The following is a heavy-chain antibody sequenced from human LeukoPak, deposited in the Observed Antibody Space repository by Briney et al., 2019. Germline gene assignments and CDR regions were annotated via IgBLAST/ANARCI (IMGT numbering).Heavy chain of an antibody. Sequence: PGGSLRLSCAASGFTFSSYGMSWVRQAPGKGLEWVSAISGSGGSTYYADSVKGRFTISRDNSKNTLYLQMNSLRAEDTAVYYCARDPFGSGWYGLGYYYYYMDVWGKGTTVTVSS. CDR3: ARDPFGSGWYGLGYYYYYMDV. V-gene: IGHV3-23*01. CDR2: ISGSGGST. D-gene: IGHD6-19*01. J-gene: IGHJ6*03. CDR1: GFTFSSYG.